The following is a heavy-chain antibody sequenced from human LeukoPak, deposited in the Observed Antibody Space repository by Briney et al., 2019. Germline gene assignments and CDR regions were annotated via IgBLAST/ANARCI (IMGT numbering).Heavy chain of an antibody. Sequence: EGSLRLSCAASGFTFSSYSMNWVRQAPGKGLEWVSSISSSSSYIYYADSVKGRFTISRDNAKNSLYLQMNSLRAEDTAVYYCAREGFRAVAPYWGQGTLVTVSS. J-gene: IGHJ4*02. CDR1: GFTFSSYS. CDR2: ISSSSSYI. CDR3: AREGFRAVAPY. V-gene: IGHV3-21*01. D-gene: IGHD6-19*01.